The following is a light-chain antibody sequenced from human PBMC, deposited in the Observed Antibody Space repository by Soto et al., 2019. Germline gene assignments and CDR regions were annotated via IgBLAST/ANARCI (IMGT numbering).Light chain of an antibody. J-gene: IGLJ1*01. CDR2: EVT. V-gene: IGLV2-8*01. CDR1: SSDVGGYDY. CDR3: SSYAGRTLYV. Sequence: QSALTQPPSASGSPGQSVTISCTGTSSDVGGYDYVSWYQQRPGKAPKLLIHEVTKRPSGVPDRFSGSKSGNTASLTVSGLQAEDGADYYCSSYAGRTLYVFGTGTKVT.